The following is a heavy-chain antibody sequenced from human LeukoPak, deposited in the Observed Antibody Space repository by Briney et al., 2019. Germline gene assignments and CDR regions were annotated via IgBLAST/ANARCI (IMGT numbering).Heavy chain of an antibody. CDR2: INHSGST. V-gene: IGHV4-34*01. Sequence: SETLSLTCAVYGGSFSGYYWSWIRQPPGKGLEWIGEINHSGSTNYNPSLKSRVTISVDTSKNQFSLKLSSVTAADTAVYYCARHSTPPGRFDGYDYWGQGTLVTVSS. J-gene: IGHJ4*02. D-gene: IGHD3-9*01. CDR3: ARHSTPPGRFDGYDY. CDR1: GGSFSGYY.